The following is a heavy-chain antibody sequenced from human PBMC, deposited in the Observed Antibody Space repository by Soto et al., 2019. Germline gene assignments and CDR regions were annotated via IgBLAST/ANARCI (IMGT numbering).Heavy chain of an antibody. D-gene: IGHD5-18*01. Sequence: PGGSLRLSCAASAFTFSSYGMHWVRQAPGKGLEWVAFISYNGSNKYYADSVKGRFTISRDNSKNTLYLQMNSLRAEDTAVYYCAKDRPWKQLEDYYYAMDVWGQGTTVTVSS. V-gene: IGHV3-30*18. CDR3: AKDRPWKQLEDYYYAMDV. CDR2: ISYNGSNK. CDR1: AFTFSSYG. J-gene: IGHJ6*02.